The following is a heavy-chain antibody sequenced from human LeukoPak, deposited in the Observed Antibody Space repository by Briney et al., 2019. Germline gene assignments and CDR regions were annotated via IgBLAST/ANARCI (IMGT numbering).Heavy chain of an antibody. J-gene: IGHJ4*02. CDR3: TRLSGWYWGTV. V-gene: IGHV3-48*04. CDR2: ISSSSSTI. D-gene: IGHD6-19*01. Sequence: GGSLRLSCAASGFTFSSYSMNWVRQAPGKGLEWVSYISSSSSTIYYADSVKGRFTISRDNAKNSLYLQMNSLTADDTAVYYCTRLSGWYWGTVWGQGTLVTVSS. CDR1: GFTFSSYS.